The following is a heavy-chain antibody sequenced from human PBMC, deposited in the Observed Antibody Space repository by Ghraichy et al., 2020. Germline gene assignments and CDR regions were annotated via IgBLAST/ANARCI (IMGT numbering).Heavy chain of an antibody. CDR1: GFTLSSYT. J-gene: IGHJ4*02. CDR3: ARDVYFYGSGSYYDTLGFDC. CDR2: ISSSSGTI. V-gene: IGHV3-48*04. Sequence: GGSLRLSCAASGFTLSSYTMNWVRQAPGKGLEWVSYISSSSGTIYYADSVKGRFTISRDNAKNSLYLQMNSLRAEDTAIYYCARDVYFYGSGSYYDTLGFDCWGQGTLVTVSS. D-gene: IGHD3-10*01.